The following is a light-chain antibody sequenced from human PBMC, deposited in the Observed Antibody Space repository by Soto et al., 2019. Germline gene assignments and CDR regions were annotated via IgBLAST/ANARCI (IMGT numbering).Light chain of an antibody. CDR2: KAS. CDR1: QSISTY. J-gene: IGKJ5*01. V-gene: IGKV1-5*03. CDR3: QQLFDSPIT. Sequence: DIKMTQSPSTLSASVGDRVAITCRASQSISTYLAWYQLKPGKAPKLLIYKASSLESGVPSRFSATVSGTEFSLTITSLQPEDFATYYCQQLFDSPITFGQGTRLEIK.